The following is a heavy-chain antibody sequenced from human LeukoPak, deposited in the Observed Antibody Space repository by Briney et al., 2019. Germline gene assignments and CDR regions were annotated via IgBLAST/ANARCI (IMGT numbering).Heavy chain of an antibody. CDR2: INHNSGGT. CDR1: GYTFTGYY. J-gene: IGHJ4*02. CDR3: ARDSEYCSGGSCYCDY. D-gene: IGHD2-15*01. V-gene: IGHV1-2*04. Sequence: GASVKVSCKASGYTFTGYYMHWVRQAPGQGLEWMGWINHNSGGTNYAQKFQGWVTMTRDTSISTAYMELSSLRSEDTAVYYCARDSEYCSGGSCYCDYWGQGTLVTVSS.